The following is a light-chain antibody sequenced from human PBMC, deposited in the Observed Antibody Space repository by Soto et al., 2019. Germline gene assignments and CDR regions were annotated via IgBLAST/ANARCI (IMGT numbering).Light chain of an antibody. V-gene: IGKV3-15*01. CDR2: GAS. CDR3: QQYNDWTPA. Sequence: ETVMTQSPTTLSLSPGSRSNLSCRASQSVSRKLVWYQKKPGKAPRFLIYGASTRATGIPARLRGSGYGTELTITIDSMQYEDFAVYYCQQYNDWTPAFGGGTKVDIK. CDR1: QSVSRK. J-gene: IGKJ4*01.